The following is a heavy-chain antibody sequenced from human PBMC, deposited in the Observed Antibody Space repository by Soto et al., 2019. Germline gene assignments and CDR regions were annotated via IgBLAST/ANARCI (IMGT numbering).Heavy chain of an antibody. Sequence: EVQLLESGGGLVQPGGSLRLSCAASGFTFSSYAMRWVRQAPGKGLEWVAAITGSGAITYYGDSVRGRFTVSRDNSKNTLYLQNNLRPAEDAALYYCAEVFVFTSRECFDHWGLGTRVTVSS. V-gene: IGHV3-23*01. CDR2: ITGSGAIT. D-gene: IGHD3-3*01. J-gene: IGHJ5*02. CDR3: AEVFVFTSRECFDH. CDR1: GFTFSSYA.